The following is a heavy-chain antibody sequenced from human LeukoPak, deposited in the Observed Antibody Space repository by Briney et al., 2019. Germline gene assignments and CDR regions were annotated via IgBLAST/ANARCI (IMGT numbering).Heavy chain of an antibody. CDR1: GFTFTNYG. V-gene: IGHV3-74*01. Sequence: GGSLRLSCAASGFTFTNYGMHWVRQAIGKGLVWVSRINSDGSSTSYADSVKGRFTISRDNAKNTLYLQMNSLRAEDTAVYYCARQYYDFWSGYLAFDIWGQGTMVTVSS. J-gene: IGHJ3*02. D-gene: IGHD3-3*01. CDR2: INSDGSST. CDR3: ARQYYDFWSGYLAFDI.